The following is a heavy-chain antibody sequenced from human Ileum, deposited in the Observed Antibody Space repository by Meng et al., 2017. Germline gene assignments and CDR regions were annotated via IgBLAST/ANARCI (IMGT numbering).Heavy chain of an antibody. J-gene: IGHJ5*02. CDR1: GGSISTSGYY. CDR2: IGHSGIT. D-gene: IGHD6-19*01. Sequence: QPQLQEPGPGLVKPPEALSLTFSVSGGSISTSGYYWGWIRQPPGKGLEWIGSIGHSGITYYTPSLKSRVTVSIDTSKSQFSLKLTSVTAADTAVYYCVRSSGWVRTGFDPWGQGTLVTVSS. V-gene: IGHV4-39*01. CDR3: VRSSGWVRTGFDP.